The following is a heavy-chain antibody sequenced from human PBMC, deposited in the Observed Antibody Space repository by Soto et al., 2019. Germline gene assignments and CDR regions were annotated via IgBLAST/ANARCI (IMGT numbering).Heavy chain of an antibody. CDR1: GFSFGTYA. CDR3: VKDYLRGSDAVSSRSRETPMDV. D-gene: IGHD3-16*01. Sequence: EVQLLESGGGLVRPGESLRLSCAASGFSFGTYAMSWVRQAPGKGLEWVSAVRGIGDNSYYADSVKGRFTISRDNSRNPGYLQMNSLRAEGTAGHYCVKDYLRGSDAVSSRSRETPMDVWGQGTTVIVSS. CDR2: VRGIGDNS. V-gene: IGHV3-23*01. J-gene: IGHJ6*02.